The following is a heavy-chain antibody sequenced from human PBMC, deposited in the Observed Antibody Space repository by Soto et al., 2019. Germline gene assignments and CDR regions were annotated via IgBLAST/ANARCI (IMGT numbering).Heavy chain of an antibody. CDR3: TREARRGYTYGYNWFET. V-gene: IGHV1-3*05. CDR1: GYTFINFA. D-gene: IGHD5-18*01. CDR2: INAGNDNT. Sequence: QVQLVQSRAEEKKPGASVKVSCKAYGYTFINFAIHWVRQAPGQRLEWMGWINAGNDNTKYSQKFQGRVTITRDTSASTTCMELSSLGSEDTAVYYCTREARRGYTYGYNWFETWGQGTLVTVSS. J-gene: IGHJ5*02.